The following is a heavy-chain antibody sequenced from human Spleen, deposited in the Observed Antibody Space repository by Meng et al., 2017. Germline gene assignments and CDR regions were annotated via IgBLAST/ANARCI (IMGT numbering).Heavy chain of an antibody. CDR1: GGSISSGGYS. V-gene: IGHV4-30-2*01. Sequence: QVQLQESGPGLVKPSQTLSLTCTVSGGSISSGGYSWSWIRQPPGKGLEWIGYIYHSGCTYYNPSLKSRVTISVDRSKNQFSLKLGSVTAADTAVYYCASGTLTRKRFDYWGQGTLVTVSS. J-gene: IGHJ4*02. D-gene: IGHD3-9*01. CDR3: ASGTLTRKRFDY. CDR2: IYHSGCT.